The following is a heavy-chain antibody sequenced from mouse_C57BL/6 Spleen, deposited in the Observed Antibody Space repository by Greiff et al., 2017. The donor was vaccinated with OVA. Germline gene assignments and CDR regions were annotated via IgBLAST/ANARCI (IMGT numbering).Heavy chain of an antibody. CDR3: ARSTAQATSGYYFDY. J-gene: IGHJ2*01. D-gene: IGHD3-2*02. CDR1: GYTFTGYW. CDR2: ILPGSGST. V-gene: IGHV1-9*01. Sequence: QVQLQPSGAELMKPGASVKLSCKAPGYTFTGYWIEWVKQRPGHGLEWIGEILPGSGSTNYNEKFKGKATFTADTSSNTAYMQLSSLTTEDSAIYYCARSTAQATSGYYFDYWGQGTTLTVSS.